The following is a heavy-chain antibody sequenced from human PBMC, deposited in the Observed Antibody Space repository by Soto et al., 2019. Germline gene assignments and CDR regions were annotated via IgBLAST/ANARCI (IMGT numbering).Heavy chain of an antibody. Sequence: SETLSLTCAVYGGSFSGYYWSWIRQPPGKGLEWIGEINHSGSTNYNPSLKSRVTISVDTSKNQFSLKLSSVTAADTAVYYCARGPDEAMIVVVISPWFDPWGQGTLVTVSS. J-gene: IGHJ5*02. CDR3: ARGPDEAMIVVVISPWFDP. CDR1: GGSFSGYY. D-gene: IGHD3-22*01. V-gene: IGHV4-34*01. CDR2: INHSGST.